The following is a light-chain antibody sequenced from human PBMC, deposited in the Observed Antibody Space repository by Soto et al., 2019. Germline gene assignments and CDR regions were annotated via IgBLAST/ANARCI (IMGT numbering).Light chain of an antibody. CDR3: QQAKSFTPYP. J-gene: IGKJ2*01. CDR1: QGISNW. CDR2: AAS. V-gene: IGKV1-12*01. Sequence: DIQMTQSPSSVSASVGDRVTITCRASQGISNWLAWYQQKPGQAPKLLIYAASSLKSGVPSRFSGSGSGTDFSLTISILQPEDFATYYCQQAKSFTPYPFGQGTKLEIK.